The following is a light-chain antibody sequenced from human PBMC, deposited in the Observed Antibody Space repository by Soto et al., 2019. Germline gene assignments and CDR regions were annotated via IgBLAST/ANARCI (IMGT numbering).Light chain of an antibody. J-gene: IGKJ1*01. CDR3: QQYNNWPPWT. CDR2: DAS. CDR1: QSVSNN. Sequence: ILMTQSPATLSVSPGERATLSCRASQSVSNNLAWYQQKPGQAPRLLIYDASTRATGIPARFSDSGSGTEFTLTITGLQSEDFAVYYCQQYNNWPPWTFGQGTKAEIK. V-gene: IGKV3-15*01.